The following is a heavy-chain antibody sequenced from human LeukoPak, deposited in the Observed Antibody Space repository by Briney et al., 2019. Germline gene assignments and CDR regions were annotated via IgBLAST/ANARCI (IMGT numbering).Heavy chain of an antibody. CDR2: IGYSAGDT. CDR1: GFTVSSYA. D-gene: IGHD4-17*01. V-gene: IGHV3-23*01. CDR3: AKDDDGHHHGVDH. J-gene: IGHJ4*02. Sequence: GGSLRLSCAASGFTVSSYAMTWVRQAPGKGLEWVSAIGYSAGDTYYADFVKGRFTISRDNSMNTLYLQMSSLRADDTALYYCAKDDDGHHHGVDHWGQGTLVTVSS.